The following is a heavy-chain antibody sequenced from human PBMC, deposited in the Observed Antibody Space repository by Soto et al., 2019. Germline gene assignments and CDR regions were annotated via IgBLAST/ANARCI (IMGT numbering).Heavy chain of an antibody. J-gene: IGHJ6*03. D-gene: IGHD4-17*01. CDR3: ARTHGGDYADPYMDV. CDR2: IWYDGSIK. CDR1: GFTFSSYG. V-gene: IGHV3-33*01. Sequence: GGSLRLSCAASGFTFSSYGMHWVRQAPGKGLEWVAVIWYDGSIKYYADSVKGRFTISRDNSKNTLYLQMNSLRAEDTAVYYCARTHGGDYADPYMDVWGKGTTVTVSS.